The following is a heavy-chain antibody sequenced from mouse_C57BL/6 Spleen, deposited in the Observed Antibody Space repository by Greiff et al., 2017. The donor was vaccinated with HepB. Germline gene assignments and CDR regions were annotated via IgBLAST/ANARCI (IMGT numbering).Heavy chain of an antibody. CDR1: GFTFSDFY. D-gene: IGHD1-1*01. V-gene: IGHV7-1*01. Sequence: EVKLVESGGGLVQSGRSLRLSCATSGFTFSDFYMEWVRQAPGKGLEWIAASRNKANDYTTEYSASVKGRFIVSRDTSQSILYLQMNALRAEDTAMYYCARDVYYGSSHWYFDVWGTGTTVTVSS. CDR2: SRNKANDYTT. CDR3: ARDVYYGSSHWYFDV. J-gene: IGHJ1*03.